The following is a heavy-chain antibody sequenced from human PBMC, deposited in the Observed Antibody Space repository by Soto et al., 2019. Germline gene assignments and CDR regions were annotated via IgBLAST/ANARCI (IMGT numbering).Heavy chain of an antibody. J-gene: IGHJ4*02. D-gene: IGHD3-22*01. CDR2: ISYDGSNK. CDR3: ARETHYYDSSGFGL. CDR1: GFTFSSYA. Sequence: QVQLVESGGGVVQPGRSLRLSCAASGFTFSSYAMHWVRQAPGKGLEWVAVISYDGSNKYYADSVKCRFTISRDNSKNTLYLQMNSLRAEDTAVYYCARETHYYDSSGFGLWCQGTLVTVSS. V-gene: IGHV3-30-3*01.